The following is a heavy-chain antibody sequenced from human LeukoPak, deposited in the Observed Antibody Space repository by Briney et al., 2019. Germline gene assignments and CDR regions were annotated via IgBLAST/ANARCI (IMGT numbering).Heavy chain of an antibody. V-gene: IGHV5-51*01. Sequence: GESLKISCEGSGYSFTNYWIGWVRQMPGKGLEWMGVIYPDDSDTRYSPSFQGQVTISADKYIGTAYLQWSSLKASDTAMYYCAIGGDSSTSCYRCFNYWGQGTLVTVSS. CDR2: IYPDDSDT. D-gene: IGHD2-2*01. J-gene: IGHJ4*02. CDR1: GYSFTNYW. CDR3: AIGGDSSTSCYRCFNY.